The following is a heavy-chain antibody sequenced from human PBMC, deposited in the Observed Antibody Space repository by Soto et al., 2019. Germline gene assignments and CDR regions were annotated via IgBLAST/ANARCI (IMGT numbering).Heavy chain of an antibody. Sequence: ASVKVSCKASGYTFTGYYMHWVRQAPGQGLEWMGWINPNSGGTNYAQKFQGWVTMTRDTSISTAYMELSRLRSDDTAVYYCARSGRAGYYYSMDVWGQGTTVTVSS. J-gene: IGHJ6*02. V-gene: IGHV1-2*04. CDR3: ARSGRAGYYYSMDV. D-gene: IGHD1-26*01. CDR2: INPNSGGT. CDR1: GYTFTGYY.